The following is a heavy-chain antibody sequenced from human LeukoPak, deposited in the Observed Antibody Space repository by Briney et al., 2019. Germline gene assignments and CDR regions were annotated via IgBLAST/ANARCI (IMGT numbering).Heavy chain of an antibody. Sequence: ASVKVSCKASGYTFTDYYIHWVRQAPGQGLEWMGWINPNSGDTNYAQKFQGRVTMTRNTSISTAYMELSSLRSEDTAVYYCARVNLRYFDWLSPYYFDYWGQGTLVTVSS. CDR1: GYTFTDYY. V-gene: IGHV1-2*02. CDR2: INPNSGDT. CDR3: ARVNLRYFDWLSPYYFDY. J-gene: IGHJ4*02. D-gene: IGHD3-9*01.